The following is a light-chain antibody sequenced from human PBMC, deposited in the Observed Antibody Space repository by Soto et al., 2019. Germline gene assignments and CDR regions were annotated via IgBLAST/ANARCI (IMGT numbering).Light chain of an antibody. CDR1: QSVSSN. V-gene: IGKV3-15*01. CDR3: QQYNNWPPT. J-gene: IGKJ1*01. CDR2: GAS. Sequence: ERVMTQSPVTLSVSPGERATLSCRASQSVSSNLAWYQQKPGQAPRLLIHGASTRATGIPVRFSGSGSGTEFTLTISSLQSEDFAVYYCQQYNNWPPTFGQGTKVEIK.